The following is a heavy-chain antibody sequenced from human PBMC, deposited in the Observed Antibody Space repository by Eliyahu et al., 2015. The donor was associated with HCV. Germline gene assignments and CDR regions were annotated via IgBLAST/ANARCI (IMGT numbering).Heavy chain of an antibody. D-gene: IGHD6-19*01. J-gene: IGHJ4*02. V-gene: IGHV4-34*01. CDR1: GGSFSGYX. Sequence: QVQLQQWGAGLLKPSETLSLTCAVYGGSFSGYXWSWXRQPPGKGLGWXGEINHSGSTNYNPSLKSRVTISVDTSKNQFSLKLSSVTAADTAVYYCARAAVADEGFVGDFDYWGQGTLVTVSS. CDR2: INHSGST. CDR3: ARAAVADEGFVGDFDY.